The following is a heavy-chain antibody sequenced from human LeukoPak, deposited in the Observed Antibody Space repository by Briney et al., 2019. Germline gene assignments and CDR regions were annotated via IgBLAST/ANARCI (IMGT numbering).Heavy chain of an antibody. CDR1: GFTFSSYS. CDR2: ISSSSSYI. J-gene: IGHJ4*02. D-gene: IGHD3-10*01. CDR3: VRVTYYGSGSYYSDDY. V-gene: IGHV3-21*01. Sequence: GGSLRLSCAASGFTFSSYSMNWVRQAPGKGLEWVSSISSSSSYIYYADSVKGRFTISRDNAKNSLYLQMNSLRAEDTAVYYCVRVTYYGSGSYYSDDYWGQGTLVTVSS.